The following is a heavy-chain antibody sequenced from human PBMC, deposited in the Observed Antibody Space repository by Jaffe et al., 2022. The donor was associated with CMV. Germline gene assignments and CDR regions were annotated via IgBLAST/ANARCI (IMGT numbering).Heavy chain of an antibody. CDR3: ATDPCSSTSCYTYFDY. Sequence: QVQLVQSGAEVKKPGASVKVSCKASGYTFTSYYMHWVRQAPGQGLEWMGIINPSGGSTSYAQKFQGRVTMTRDTSTSTVYMELSSLRSEDTAVYYCATDPCSSTSCYTYFDYWGQGTLVTVSS. V-gene: IGHV1-46*01. D-gene: IGHD2-2*02. J-gene: IGHJ4*02. CDR2: INPSGGST. CDR1: GYTFTSYY.